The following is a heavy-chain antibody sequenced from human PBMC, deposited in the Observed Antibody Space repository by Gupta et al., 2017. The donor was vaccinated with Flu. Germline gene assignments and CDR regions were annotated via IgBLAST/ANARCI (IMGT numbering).Heavy chain of an antibody. CDR3: VKGTLGTCTGARCYPFDF. CDR2: IIGNGVNT. V-gene: IGHV3-23*01. CDR1: GFTFSNYA. D-gene: IGHD2-8*02. J-gene: IGHJ4*02. Sequence: EVQLLESGGGSVQPGGSLRLSCAASGFTFSNYAMNWVRQAPGKRLEWVSSIIGNGVNTYYADSVKGRFTISRDNSKNTLYVQMNILRAEDTAIYYCVKGTLGTCTGARCYPFDFWGRGTLVTVSS.